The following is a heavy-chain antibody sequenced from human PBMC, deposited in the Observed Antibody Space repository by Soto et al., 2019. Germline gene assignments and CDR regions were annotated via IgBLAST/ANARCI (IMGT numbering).Heavy chain of an antibody. Sequence: SETLSLTCTVSGGSISSYYWSWIRQPPGKGLEWIGYIYYSGSTNYNPSLKSRVTISVDTSKNQFSLMLSSVTAADTAVYYCARGRIVGATTTATVIDYWGQGTLVTVS. D-gene: IGHD1-26*01. CDR1: GGSISSYY. CDR3: ARGRIVGATTTATVIDY. J-gene: IGHJ4*02. CDR2: IYYSGST. V-gene: IGHV4-59*01.